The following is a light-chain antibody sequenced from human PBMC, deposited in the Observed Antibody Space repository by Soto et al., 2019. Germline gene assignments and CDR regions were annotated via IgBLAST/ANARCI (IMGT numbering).Light chain of an antibody. CDR3: QQYGSPWT. J-gene: IGKJ1*01. Sequence: EIVLTQSPATLSSFPGDRVTLSCRASQSVSSSYLAWYQQKPGQAPRLLIYGASSRATGIPDRFSGSGSGTDFTLTISRLEPEDFAVYYCQQYGSPWTFGQGTKVEIK. CDR1: QSVSSSY. CDR2: GAS. V-gene: IGKV3-20*01.